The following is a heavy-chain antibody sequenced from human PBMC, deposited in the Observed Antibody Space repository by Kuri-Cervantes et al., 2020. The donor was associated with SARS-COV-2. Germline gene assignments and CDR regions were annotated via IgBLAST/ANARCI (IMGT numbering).Heavy chain of an antibody. V-gene: IGHV3-53*05. CDR2: IYSGGST. CDR3: AKDHFGVHDF. D-gene: IGHD2-21*01. CDR1: GFTVSSNY. Sequence: GESLKISCAASGFTVSSNYMSWVRQAPGKGLEWVSVIYSGGSTYHADPVKGRFTISRDNSKNTVYLRMTNLRSEDTAMYYCAKDHFGVHDFWGQGTLVTVSS. J-gene: IGHJ4*02.